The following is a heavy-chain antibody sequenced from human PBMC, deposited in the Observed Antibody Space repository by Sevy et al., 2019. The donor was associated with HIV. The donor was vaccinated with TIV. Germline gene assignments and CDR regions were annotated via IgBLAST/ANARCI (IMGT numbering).Heavy chain of an antibody. CDR2: ISGSGGST. CDR3: AAGGTGYCSGGSCYVAY. CDR1: GFTFSSYA. V-gene: IGHV3-23*01. D-gene: IGHD2-15*01. Sequence: GGSLRLSCAASGFTFSSYAMSWVRQAPGKGLEWVSAISGSGGSTYYADSVKGRFTISRDNSKNTLYLQMNSRRAEDTAVYYCAAGGTGYCSGGSCYVAYWGQGTLVTVSS. J-gene: IGHJ4*02.